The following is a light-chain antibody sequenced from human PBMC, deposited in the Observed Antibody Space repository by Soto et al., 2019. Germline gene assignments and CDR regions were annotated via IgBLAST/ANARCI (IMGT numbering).Light chain of an antibody. CDR1: QSVSNKY. CDR2: GAS. V-gene: IGKV3D-20*02. Sequence: IVLTQSPCTLSLSPGERATISCMASQSVSNKYLAWYKQKPGQAPRLVIYGASSRAAGIPDRFTGSGSGTEFTLTISRLEPEDFEVYYCQQHSNWPLTFGGGTKVDI. CDR3: QQHSNWPLT. J-gene: IGKJ4*01.